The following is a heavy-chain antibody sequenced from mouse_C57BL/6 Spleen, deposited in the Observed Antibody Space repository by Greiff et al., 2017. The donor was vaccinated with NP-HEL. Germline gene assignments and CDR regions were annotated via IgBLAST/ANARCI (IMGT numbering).Heavy chain of an antibody. J-gene: IGHJ3*01. Sequence: EVQLQESGGGLVKPGGSLKLSCAASGFTFSSYAMSWVRQTPEKRLEWVATISDGGSYTYYPDNVKGRFTISRDNAKNNLYLQMSHLKSEDTAMYYCARDDYDDWFAYWGQGTLVTVSA. CDR1: GFTFSSYA. CDR3: ARDDYDDWFAY. D-gene: IGHD2-4*01. CDR2: ISDGGSYT. V-gene: IGHV5-4*01.